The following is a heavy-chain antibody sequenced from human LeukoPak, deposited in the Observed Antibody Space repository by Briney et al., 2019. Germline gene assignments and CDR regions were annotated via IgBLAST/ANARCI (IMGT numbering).Heavy chain of an antibody. J-gene: IGHJ4*02. CDR2: ISGSGTTT. CDR1: GFTFRSYA. D-gene: IGHD2/OR15-2a*01. V-gene: IGHV3-23*01. CDR3: ARTSALSFDY. Sequence: EGSLRLSCAASGFTFRSYAMSWVRQAPGKGLEWVSGISGSGTTTYYADSVKGRFTVSRDNSKNTLYLQMNSLRAEDTAVYYCARTSALSFDYWGQGTLITVSS.